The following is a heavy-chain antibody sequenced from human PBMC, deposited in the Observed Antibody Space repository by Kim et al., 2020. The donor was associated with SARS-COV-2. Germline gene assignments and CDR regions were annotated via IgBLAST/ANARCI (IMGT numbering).Heavy chain of an antibody. Sequence: GGSLRLSCAVSGYTFSNYWMSWVRQAPGKGLEWVANLKQDGSEKYYVDSVKGRFTISRDNAKDSLYLQMNSLRAEDTAVYYCARRRISASRTYFDYWGQGTLVTVSS. D-gene: IGHD2-15*01. CDR2: LKQDGSEK. V-gene: IGHV3-7*01. CDR1: GYTFSNYW. CDR3: ARRRISASRTYFDY. J-gene: IGHJ4*02.